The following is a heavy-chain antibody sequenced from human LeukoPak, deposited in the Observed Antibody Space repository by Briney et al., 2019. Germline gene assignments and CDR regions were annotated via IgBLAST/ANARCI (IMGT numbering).Heavy chain of an antibody. V-gene: IGHV4-38-2*02. D-gene: IGHD3-16*02. CDR3: ARDNMITFGGLIGWFDS. Sequence: SETLSLTCTVSGYSISSGYYWGWIRQPPGKGLEWIGNIYHSGSTYYNPSLKSRVTISIDTSKNQFSLKLSSVTAADTAVYYCARDNMITFGGLIGWFDSWGQGILVTVSS. CDR2: IYHSGST. J-gene: IGHJ5*01. CDR1: GYSISSGYY.